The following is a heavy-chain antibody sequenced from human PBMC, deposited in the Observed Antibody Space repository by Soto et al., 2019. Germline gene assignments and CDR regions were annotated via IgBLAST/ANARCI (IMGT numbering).Heavy chain of an antibody. J-gene: IGHJ4*02. CDR1: SESISSSSYY. Sequence: SETLSLTCIVSSESISSSSYYRGWIRQPPGKGLEWIGSIYYSGRTYYNPSFKSRVTISIDTSKNQFSLKLSSVTATDTAVYYCARQRTTVVTQAYFDHWGQGALVTVSS. CDR3: ARQRTTVVTQAYFDH. CDR2: IYYSGRT. V-gene: IGHV4-39*01. D-gene: IGHD2-21*02.